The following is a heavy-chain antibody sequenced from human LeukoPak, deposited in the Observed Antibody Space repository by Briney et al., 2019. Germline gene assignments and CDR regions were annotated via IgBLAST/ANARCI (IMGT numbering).Heavy chain of an antibody. CDR1: GFTFSGYA. D-gene: IGHD3-10*01. J-gene: IGHJ4*02. CDR3: ARVGYYASGPFSYFDY. CDR2: ISYDGSDE. V-gene: IGHV3-30-3*01. Sequence: GRSLRLSCAASGFTFSGYAMHWVRQAPGKGLEWVAVISYDGSDEYYADSVKGRFTISRDNSKNTLYLQMNSLSVEDTAVYYCARVGYYASGPFSYFDYWGQGTLVTVSS.